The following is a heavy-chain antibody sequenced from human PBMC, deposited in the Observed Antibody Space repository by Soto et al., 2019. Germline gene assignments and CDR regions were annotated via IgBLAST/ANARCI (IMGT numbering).Heavy chain of an antibody. V-gene: IGHV1-69*02. CDR1: GGTFSSYT. Sequence: QVQLVQSGAEVKKPGSSVKVSCKASGGTFSSYTISWVRQAPGQGLEWMGRIIPILGIANYAQKFQGRVTMPADKSTSTAYMELSSRRSEDTAVYYCASPHPQRGSGLLFDYWGQGTLVTVSS. CDR2: IIPILGIA. D-gene: IGHD2-15*01. J-gene: IGHJ4*02. CDR3: ASPHPQRGSGLLFDY.